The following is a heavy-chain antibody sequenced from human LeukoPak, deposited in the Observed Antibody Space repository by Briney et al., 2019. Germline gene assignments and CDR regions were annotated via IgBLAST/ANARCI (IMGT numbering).Heavy chain of an antibody. V-gene: IGHV3-53*01. CDR2: IYSCGST. Sequence: GGSLRLSCAASGFTVSSNYMSWVRQAPGKGLKWVSVIYSCGSTYYADSVKGRFTISRDNSKNTLYLQMNSLRAEDTAVYYCARARDTMVRGVQMNYYYYYGMDVWGQGTTVTVSS. J-gene: IGHJ6*02. CDR3: ARARDTMVRGVQMNYYYYYGMDV. D-gene: IGHD3-10*01. CDR1: GFTVSSNY.